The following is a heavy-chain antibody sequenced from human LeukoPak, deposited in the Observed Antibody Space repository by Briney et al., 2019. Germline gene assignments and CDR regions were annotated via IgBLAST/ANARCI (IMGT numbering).Heavy chain of an antibody. D-gene: IGHD2-2*01. Sequence: ASVKVSCKASGYTXTGYYMYWVRQAPGQGLEWMGWVNPNSGGTNYAQKFQGRVTMTRDTSISTAYMEVSRLRSDDTAVYYCARGDPSLDYWGQGTLVTVSS. CDR1: GYTXTGYY. CDR3: ARGDPSLDY. CDR2: VNPNSGGT. V-gene: IGHV1-2*02. J-gene: IGHJ4*02.